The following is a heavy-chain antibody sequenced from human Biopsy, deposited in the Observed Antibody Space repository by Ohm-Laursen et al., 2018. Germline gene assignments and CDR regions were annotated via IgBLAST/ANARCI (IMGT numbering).Heavy chain of an antibody. CDR2: IKQDGSED. CDR1: GFTFSSSW. CDR3: VRGRSMDV. V-gene: IGHV3-7*01. Sequence: GSLRLSCAASGFTFSSSWMTWVRQAPGKGLEWMAMIKQDGSEDYYVDSVKGRFTIPRNNAQKSLDLQLNSLRAEDTAVYYCVRGRSMDVWGQGTTVTVSS. J-gene: IGHJ6*02.